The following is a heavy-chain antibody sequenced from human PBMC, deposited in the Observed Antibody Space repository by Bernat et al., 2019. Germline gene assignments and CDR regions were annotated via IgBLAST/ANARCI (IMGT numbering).Heavy chain of an antibody. CDR3: SSTGYYYAMDV. CDR1: GFRFSGHW. CDR2: INSDGSTT. J-gene: IGHJ6*02. V-gene: IGHV3-74*01. Sequence: EVQLVASGGGLVQPGGSLRLSCAASGFRFSGHWVHWVRQVPGKGLVWVSRINSDGSTTNYADSVKGRFTISRDNAKNTLYLQMNSLRADDSAVYWCSSTGYYYAMDVWGQGTTVTVSS. D-gene: IGHD2-2*01.